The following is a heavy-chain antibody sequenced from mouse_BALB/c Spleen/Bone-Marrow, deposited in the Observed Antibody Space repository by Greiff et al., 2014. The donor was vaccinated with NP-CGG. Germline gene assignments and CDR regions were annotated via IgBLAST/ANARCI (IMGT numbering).Heavy chain of an antibody. CDR2: IWGGGIT. V-gene: IGHV2-6-5*01. J-gene: IGHJ2*01. CDR1: GFSLTDYG. CDR3: AKHDTTVVVDY. D-gene: IGHD1-1*01. Sequence: VQLQQSGPGLVVPSQSLSITCTVSGFSLTDYGVSWIRQPPGKGLEWLGVIWGGGITYYNSTLKSRLSISKDSSKSQVFLKMNSLQTDDTAMYYCAKHDTTVVVDYWGQGTTLTVSS.